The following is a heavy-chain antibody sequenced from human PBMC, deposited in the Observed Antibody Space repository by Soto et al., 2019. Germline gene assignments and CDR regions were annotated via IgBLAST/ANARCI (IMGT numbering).Heavy chain of an antibody. Sequence: QLQLQESGPGLVKASETLSLTCTVSGGSISSSSYYWGWIRQPPGKGLEWIGSIYYSGATHYNPSLKSRLTISVDSSKNHFSLKLSSVTAADTAVYYNARHGYSGCEGLYDYWGQGTLVTVSS. J-gene: IGHJ4*02. D-gene: IGHD1-26*01. CDR2: IYYSGAT. V-gene: IGHV4-39*01. CDR3: ARHGYSGCEGLYDY. CDR1: GGSISSSSYY.